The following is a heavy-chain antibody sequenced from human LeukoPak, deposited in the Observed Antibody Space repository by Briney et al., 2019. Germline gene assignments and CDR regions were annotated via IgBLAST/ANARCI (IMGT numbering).Heavy chain of an antibody. V-gene: IGHV1-24*01. D-gene: IGHD3-3*01. CDR3: ATSINVLLFLEWLGIDY. Sequence: ASVKVSCKVSGYTLTELSMHWVRQAPGKGHEWVGGFDLDDGETTYAQKFQGRVTMTEDTSTDTANMELSSLRSEDTAVYYCATSINVLLFLEWLGIDYWGQGTLVTVSS. J-gene: IGHJ4*02. CDR1: GYTLTELS. CDR2: FDLDDGET.